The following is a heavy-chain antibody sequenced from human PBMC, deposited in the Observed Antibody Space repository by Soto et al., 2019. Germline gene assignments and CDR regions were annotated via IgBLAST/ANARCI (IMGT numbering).Heavy chain of an antibody. D-gene: IGHD1-26*01. J-gene: IGHJ3*02. Sequence: GGFLRLSCAASGFTFSSYGMHWVRQAPGKGLEWVAVIWYDGSNKYYADSVKGRFTISRDNSKNTLYLQMNSLRAEDTAVYYCARDPEWEPLRLGAFDIWGQGTMVTVSS. CDR3: ARDPEWEPLRLGAFDI. V-gene: IGHV3-33*01. CDR2: IWYDGSNK. CDR1: GFTFSSYG.